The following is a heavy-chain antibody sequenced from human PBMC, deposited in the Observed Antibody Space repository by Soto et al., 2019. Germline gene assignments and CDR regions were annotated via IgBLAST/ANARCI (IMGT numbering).Heavy chain of an antibody. D-gene: IGHD5-12*01. V-gene: IGHV3-23*01. CDR3: AKSRGDSWYLYYYDY. J-gene: IGHJ4*02. CDR1: GLTFRAFS. CDR2: ISGSGGST. Sequence: VQLLESGGGLVQPGGSLRLSCAASGLTFRAFSMSWVRQPPGKGLEWVSGISGSGGSTYYADSVKGRFTISRDSSSNTLCLQMSSLRAEDTAVYYCAKSRGDSWYLYYYDYWGQGTLVTVSS.